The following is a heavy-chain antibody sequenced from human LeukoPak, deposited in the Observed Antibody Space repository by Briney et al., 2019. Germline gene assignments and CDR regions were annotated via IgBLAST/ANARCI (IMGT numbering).Heavy chain of an antibody. V-gene: IGHV3-23*01. Sequence: PGGSLRLSCAASGFTLSSYPMTWVRQAPGKGLEWVSSISGGSGSTYYADSVKGRFTISRDDSKNTLFLQVNSLRAEDTAVYYCAKAPPRGDDYWGQGTLVTVSS. CDR1: GFTLSSYP. D-gene: IGHD3-16*01. CDR2: ISGGSGST. J-gene: IGHJ4*02. CDR3: AKAPPRGDDY.